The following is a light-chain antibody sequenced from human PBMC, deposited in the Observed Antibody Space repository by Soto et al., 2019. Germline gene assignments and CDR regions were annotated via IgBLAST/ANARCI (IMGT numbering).Light chain of an antibody. J-gene: IGKJ4*01. CDR1: QGISSY. CDR3: QQTYNFPVT. V-gene: IGKV1-8*01. Sequence: AIRMTQSPSSFSASTGDRVTITCRASQGISSYLAWYQQKPGKAPKLLIYDASTLESGVPTRFSGSGSGTDFTLTISSLQTEDFATYYCQQTYNFPVTFGGGTKVDIK. CDR2: DAS.